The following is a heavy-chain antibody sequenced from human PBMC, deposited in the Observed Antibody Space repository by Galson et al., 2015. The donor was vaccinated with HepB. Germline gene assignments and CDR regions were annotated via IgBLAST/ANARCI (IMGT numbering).Heavy chain of an antibody. CDR2: INPNSGGT. Sequence: SVKVSCKASGYTFTGYYMHWVRQAPGQGLEWMGWINPNSGGTNYAQKLQGWVTMTRDTSISTAYMELSRLRSDDTAVYYCARASYYYDSSGYYLDAFDIWGQGTMVTVSS. V-gene: IGHV1-2*04. D-gene: IGHD3-22*01. CDR3: ARASYYYDSSGYYLDAFDI. J-gene: IGHJ3*02. CDR1: GYTFTGYY.